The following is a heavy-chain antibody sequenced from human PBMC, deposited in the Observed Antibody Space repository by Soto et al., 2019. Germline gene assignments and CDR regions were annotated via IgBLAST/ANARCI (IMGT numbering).Heavy chain of an antibody. D-gene: IGHD6-19*01. Sequence: GGSLRLSCAASGFSFSSYGVHWVRQAPGKGLEWVAVIWYDGSNKYYADSVKGRFTISRDNSKNTLYLQMNSLRAEDTAVYYCARDRVPRSSGSVAHLLEGAQRPYYYGMDVWGQGTTVTVSS. CDR2: IWYDGSNK. CDR1: GFSFSSYG. CDR3: ARDRVPRSSGSVAHLLEGAQRPYYYGMDV. V-gene: IGHV3-33*01. J-gene: IGHJ6*02.